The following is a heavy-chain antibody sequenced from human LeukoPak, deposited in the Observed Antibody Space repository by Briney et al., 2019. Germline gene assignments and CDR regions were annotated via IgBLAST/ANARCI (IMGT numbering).Heavy chain of an antibody. V-gene: IGHV1-18*01. Sequence: ASVKVSCKASGYTFTSYGISWVRQAPGQGLEWMGWISAYNGNTNYAQKLQGRVTMTTDTSTSTAYMELRSLRSDDTAVYYCARDPGGVVVPAAILFDYWGQGTLVTVSS. CDR3: ARDPGGVVVPAAILFDY. J-gene: IGHJ4*02. D-gene: IGHD2-2*01. CDR1: GYTFTSYG. CDR2: ISAYNGNT.